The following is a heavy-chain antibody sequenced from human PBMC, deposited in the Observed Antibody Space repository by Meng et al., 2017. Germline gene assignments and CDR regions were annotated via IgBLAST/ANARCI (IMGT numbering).Heavy chain of an antibody. D-gene: IGHD3-9*01. V-gene: IGHV3-21*01. CDR1: GLTFSSYS. CDR3: ARDPVRYFDWLSYYFDY. J-gene: IGHJ4*02. CDR2: ISSSSSYI. Sequence: EGERGGLGGGLGKQGGSLRLSCAASGLTFSSYSMNWVRQAPGKGLEWVSSISSSSSYIYYADSVKGRFTISRDNAKNSLYLQMNSLRAEDTAVYYCARDPVRYFDWLSYYFDYWGQGTLVTVSS.